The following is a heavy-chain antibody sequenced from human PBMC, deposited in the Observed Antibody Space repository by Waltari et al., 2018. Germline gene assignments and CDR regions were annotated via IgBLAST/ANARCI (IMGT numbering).Heavy chain of an antibody. J-gene: IGHJ3*02. CDR3: AKSRGSGYPVDAFDI. V-gene: IGHV3-9*03. Sequence: EVQLVESGGGLVQPGRSLRLSCAASGFTFDDYAMHWVRQAPGKGLEWVSGISWNSGSIGYADSMKGRFTISRDNAKNSLYLQMNSLRAEDMALYYCAKSRGSGYPVDAFDIWGQGTMVTVSS. D-gene: IGHD3-22*01. CDR2: ISWNSGSI. CDR1: GFTFDDYA.